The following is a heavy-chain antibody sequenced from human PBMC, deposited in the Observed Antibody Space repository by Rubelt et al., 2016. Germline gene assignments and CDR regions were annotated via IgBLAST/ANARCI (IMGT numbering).Heavy chain of an antibody. D-gene: IGHD3-3*01. J-gene: IGHJ4*02. Sequence: GSLRLSCAASGFTFTTYWMSWVRQAPGKGLEWVGRIRSKANSYATAYAASVKGRFTISRDDSKNTAYLQMNSLKTEDTAVYYCTRHDHDFWSGYYGDWGQGTLVTVSS. CDR3: TRHDHDFWSGYYGD. V-gene: IGHV3-73*01. CDR2: IRSKANSYAT. CDR1: GFTFTTYW.